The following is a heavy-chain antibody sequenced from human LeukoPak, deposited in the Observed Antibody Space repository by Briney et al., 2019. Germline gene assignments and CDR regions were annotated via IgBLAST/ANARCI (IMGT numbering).Heavy chain of an antibody. Sequence: ASVTVSFKSSGYTFTSYGISWVRQAPGQGLEWMGWTSAYNGNTNYAQKLQGRVTMTTDTSTSTAYMELRSLRSDDTAVYYCARDAMRADIVVVIAARDHYYGMDVWGQGTTVTVSS. CDR3: ARDAMRADIVVVIAARDHYYGMDV. J-gene: IGHJ6*02. CDR1: GYTFTSYG. V-gene: IGHV1-18*01. D-gene: IGHD2-15*01. CDR2: TSAYNGNT.